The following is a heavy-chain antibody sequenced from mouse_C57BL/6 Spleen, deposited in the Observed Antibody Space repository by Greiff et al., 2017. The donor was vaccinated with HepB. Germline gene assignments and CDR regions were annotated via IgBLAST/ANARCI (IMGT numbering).Heavy chain of an antibody. J-gene: IGHJ2*01. D-gene: IGHD3-2*02. V-gene: IGHV1-26*01. CDR1: GYRLTDYY. Sequence: VQLQHSEPERVKPGASVKISCRASGYRLTDYYMNWVKRSQGRSLEWIGDINPNNGGTSYNQKFKGKATLTVDKSSSTAYMELRSLTSEDSAVYYCAREAYYFDYWGQGTTLTVSS. CDR3: AREAYYFDY. CDR2: INPNNGGT.